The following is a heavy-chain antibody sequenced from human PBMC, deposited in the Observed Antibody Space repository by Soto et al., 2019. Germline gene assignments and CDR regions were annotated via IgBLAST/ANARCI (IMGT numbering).Heavy chain of an antibody. CDR3: ARSRDRMDGHVLRKSLSWFDP. CDR1: GYPFTDYY. CDR2: LNPNSGGT. D-gene: IGHD3-3*01. J-gene: IGHJ5*02. Sequence: VASVKVSCKASGYPFTDYYMHWVRQAPGQGLEWMGWLNPNSGGTNYAQKYQDWVTMTRDTSISTAYMELSRLRSDDTAVYYCARSRDRMDGHVLRKSLSWFDPWGQGTLVTVSS. V-gene: IGHV1-2*04.